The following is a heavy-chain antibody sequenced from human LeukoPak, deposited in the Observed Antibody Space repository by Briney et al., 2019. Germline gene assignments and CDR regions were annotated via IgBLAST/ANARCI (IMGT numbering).Heavy chain of an antibody. V-gene: IGHV1-8*01. CDR2: MNPNSGNT. J-gene: IGHJ4*02. CDR3: ARGTHDYGGNSDY. D-gene: IGHD4-23*01. Sequence: ASVEVSCKASGYTFTSYDINWVRQATGQGLEWMGWMNPNSGNTGYAQKFQGRVTMTRNTSISTAYMELSSLRSEDTAVYYCARGTHDYGGNSDYWGQGTLVTVSS. CDR1: GYTFTSYD.